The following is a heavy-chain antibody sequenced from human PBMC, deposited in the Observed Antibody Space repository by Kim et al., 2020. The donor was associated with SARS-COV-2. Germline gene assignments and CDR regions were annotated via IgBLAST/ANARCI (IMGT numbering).Heavy chain of an antibody. CDR1: GFTFTSYW. Sequence: GGSLRLSCAASGFTFTSYWMNWVRQAPGKGLEWVANIDQDGSDKYYVDSVKGRFTISRDNAKNSVFLQMNSLGAEDTAVDYCVRGVKVYWGQGTLVTVSS. J-gene: IGHJ4*02. CDR3: VRGVKVY. D-gene: IGHD3-16*02. CDR2: IDQDGSDK. V-gene: IGHV3-7*01.